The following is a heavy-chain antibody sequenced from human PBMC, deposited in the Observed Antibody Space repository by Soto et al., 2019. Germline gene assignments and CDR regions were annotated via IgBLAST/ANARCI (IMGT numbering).Heavy chain of an antibody. J-gene: IGHJ4*02. V-gene: IGHV5-10-1*01. D-gene: IGHD3-22*01. CDR1: GYSFTSYW. CDR3: ARQIYDSDTGPNFQYYFDS. Sequence: GESLKISGKGSGYSFTSYWISWVRQMPGKGLDWMGRIDPSDSQTYYSPSFRGHVTISVTKSITTVFLQWSSLRASDTAMYYCARQIYDSDTGPNFQYYFDSWGQGTPVTVSS. CDR2: IDPSDSQT.